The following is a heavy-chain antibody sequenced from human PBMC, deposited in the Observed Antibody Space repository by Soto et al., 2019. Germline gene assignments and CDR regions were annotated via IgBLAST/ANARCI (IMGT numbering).Heavy chain of an antibody. CDR3: ARDRHGSDWYTYYFYTLAV. J-gene: IGHJ6*02. Sequence: GGSLRLSCASSGFIFSDYAMTWVRQAPGKGLEWVSGISGSGESIYYADSVEGRFTISRDNSKNTLYLQMNSLRGEDTAVYYCARDRHGSDWYTYYFYTLAVWGQGTTVTVS. CDR1: GFIFSDYA. CDR2: ISGSGESI. V-gene: IGHV3-23*01. D-gene: IGHD6-13*01.